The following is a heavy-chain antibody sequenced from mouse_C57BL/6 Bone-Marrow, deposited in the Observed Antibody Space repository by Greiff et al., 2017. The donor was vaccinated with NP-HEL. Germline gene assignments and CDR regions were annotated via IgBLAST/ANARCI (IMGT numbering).Heavy chain of an antibody. V-gene: IGHV5-4*01. CDR3: ARDWGFAY. CDR2: ISDGGSYT. Sequence: EVKLVESGGGLVKPGGSLKLSCAASGFTFSSYAMSWVRQTPEKRLEWVATISDGGSYTYYPDNVKGRFTISRDNAKNNLYLQLSHLKSEDTAVYYCARDWGFAYWGQGTLVTVSA. CDR1: GFTFSSYA. J-gene: IGHJ3*01.